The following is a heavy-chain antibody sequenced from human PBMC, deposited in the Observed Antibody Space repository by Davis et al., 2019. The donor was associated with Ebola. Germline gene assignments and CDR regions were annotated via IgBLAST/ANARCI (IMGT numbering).Heavy chain of an antibody. CDR2: INHSGST. Sequence: SQTLSLTCAVYGGSFSGYYWSWIRQPPGKGLEWIGEINHSGSTNYNPSLKSRVTISVDTSKNQFSLKLSSVTAADTAVYYCARIPRGYRYYYYYGMDVWGQGTTVTVSS. J-gene: IGHJ6*02. V-gene: IGHV4-34*01. CDR3: ARIPRGYRYYYYYGMDV. D-gene: IGHD5-12*01. CDR1: GGSFSGYY.